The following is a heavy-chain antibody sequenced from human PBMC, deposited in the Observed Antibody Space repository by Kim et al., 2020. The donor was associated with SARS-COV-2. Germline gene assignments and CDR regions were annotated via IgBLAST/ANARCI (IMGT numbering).Heavy chain of an antibody. CDR2: IKEDGSET. CDR3: ARGLTGPNLHYFDY. V-gene: IGHV3-7*01. CDR1: GFSLSTYW. J-gene: IGHJ4*02. Sequence: GGSLRLSCAASGFSLSTYWMSWVRQAPGQGLEWVANIKEDGSETYYVDSVKGRFTISRDNAKNSVHVQMNSLRAEDTAVYYCARGLTGPNLHYFDYWGQGTLVTVSS. D-gene: IGHD3-9*01.